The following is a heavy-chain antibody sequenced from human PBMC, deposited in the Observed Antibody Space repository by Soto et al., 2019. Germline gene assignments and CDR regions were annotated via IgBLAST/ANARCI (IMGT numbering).Heavy chain of an antibody. J-gene: IGHJ4*02. CDR3: ARETAYYFDY. CDR2: ISSSGDRT. D-gene: IGHD1-1*01. V-gene: IGHV3-11*05. CDR1: GFTFSGYY. Sequence: QVQLVESGGGLVKPGGSLRLSCAASGFTFSGYYMSWIRQAPGKGLECISYISSSGDRTKYADSVKGRFTISRDNAKKLLYLQRNSLRAEDTAVYYCARETAYYFDYWGQGTLVTVSS.